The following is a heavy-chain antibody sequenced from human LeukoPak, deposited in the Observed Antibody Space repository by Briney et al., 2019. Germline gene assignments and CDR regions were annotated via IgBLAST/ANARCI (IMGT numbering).Heavy chain of an antibody. CDR3: ARETVTLYYYYGMDV. Sequence: GGSLRLSCAASGFTFSNYGMHWVRQALGKGLEWVAVIWNDGSNKCYADSVKGRFTISRDNSKNTLYLQMNSLRAEDTAVYYCARETVTLYYYYGMDVWGQGTTVTVSS. V-gene: IGHV3-33*01. CDR1: GFTFSNYG. D-gene: IGHD4-17*01. CDR2: IWNDGSNK. J-gene: IGHJ6*02.